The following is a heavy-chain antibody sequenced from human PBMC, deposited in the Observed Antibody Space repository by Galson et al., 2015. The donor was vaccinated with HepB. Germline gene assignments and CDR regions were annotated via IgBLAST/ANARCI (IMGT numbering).Heavy chain of an antibody. CDR3: VRGYSGTYRIDY. D-gene: IGHD5-12*01. Sequence: SLRLSCAVSGFTFSSYWMHWVRQAPGKGLLWVSRINSDGSTTSYAASVMGRFTVSRDNAKNTLYLQMNSLRAEDTAVYYCVRGYSGTYRIDYWGQGTLVTVSS. V-gene: IGHV3-74*01. J-gene: IGHJ4*02. CDR2: INSDGSTT. CDR1: GFTFSSYW.